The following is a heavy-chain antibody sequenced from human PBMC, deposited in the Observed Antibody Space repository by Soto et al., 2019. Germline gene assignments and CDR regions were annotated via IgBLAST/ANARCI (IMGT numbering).Heavy chain of an antibody. D-gene: IGHD3-3*01. Sequence: GGSLRLSCAASGFTFSSYWMSWVRQAPGKGLEWVANIKQDGGEKYYVDCVKGRFTISRDNAKNSLYLQMNSLRAEDTAVYYCARGGGDFWSGYYAFDDWGQGTLVTVSS. CDR2: IKQDGGEK. CDR3: ARGGGDFWSGYYAFDD. CDR1: GFTFSSYW. J-gene: IGHJ5*02. V-gene: IGHV3-7*01.